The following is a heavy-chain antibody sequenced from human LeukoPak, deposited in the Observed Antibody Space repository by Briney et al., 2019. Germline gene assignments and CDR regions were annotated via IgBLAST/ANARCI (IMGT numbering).Heavy chain of an antibody. CDR2: IYYSGSN. V-gene: IGHV4-39*01. J-gene: IGHJ4*02. CDR3: ARVLVGATPGYFDY. D-gene: IGHD1-26*01. CDR1: GGSISSSSYY. Sequence: SETLSLTCTVSGGSISSSSYYWGWIRQPPGKGLEWIGSIYYSGSNYYNPSLKSRVTIYVDTYKTQSSLKLSSVTAADTAVYYCARVLVGATPGYFDYWGQGTLVTVSS.